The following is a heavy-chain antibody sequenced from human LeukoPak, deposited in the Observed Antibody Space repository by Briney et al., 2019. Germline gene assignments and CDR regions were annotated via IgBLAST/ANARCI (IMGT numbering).Heavy chain of an antibody. Sequence: PSETLSLTCTVSGGSISSYSWSWIRQPPGKGLEWIGYIYYSGSTNYNPSLKSRVTMSVDTSKNQFSLKLSSVTAADTPVYYCARDKYSSSCLDYWGQGTLVTVSS. V-gene: IGHV4-59*01. CDR1: GGSISSYS. CDR2: IYYSGST. D-gene: IGHD6-6*01. CDR3: ARDKYSSSCLDY. J-gene: IGHJ4*02.